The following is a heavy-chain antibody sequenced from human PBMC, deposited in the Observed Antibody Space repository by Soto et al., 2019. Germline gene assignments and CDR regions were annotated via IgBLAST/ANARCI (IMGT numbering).Heavy chain of an antibody. Sequence: QVQLQESGPGLVKPSQTLSLTCTVSGGSISSGGDYWSWIRQHPGKGLEWIGYIYYSGSTYYKPYLKSRVTRSVETSKNQFALKLSTVTAADTAVYYCARVYCSGGSCYEFDYWGQGTLVTVSS. CDR3: ARVYCSGGSCYEFDY. D-gene: IGHD2-15*01. V-gene: IGHV4-31*03. J-gene: IGHJ4*02. CDR2: IYYSGST. CDR1: GGSISSGGDY.